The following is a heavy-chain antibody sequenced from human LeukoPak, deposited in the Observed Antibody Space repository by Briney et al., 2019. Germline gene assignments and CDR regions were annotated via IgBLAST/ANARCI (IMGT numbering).Heavy chain of an antibody. J-gene: IGHJ4*02. D-gene: IGHD3-22*01. CDR1: GGSISSYY. CDR3: ARVCYDSSCDH. CDR2: IYYSGST. Sequence: SETLSLTCTVSGGSISSYYWSWIRQPPGKGLEWIGYIYYSGSTNYNPSLKSRVTISVDTSKNQFSLKLSSVTAADTAVYYCARVCYDSSCDHWGQGTLVTVSS. V-gene: IGHV4-59*01.